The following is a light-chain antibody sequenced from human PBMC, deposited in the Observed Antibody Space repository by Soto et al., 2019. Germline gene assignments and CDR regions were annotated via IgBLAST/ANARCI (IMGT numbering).Light chain of an antibody. CDR1: RSNIGNNP. CDR3: EAWDDSLNGYV. Sequence: QSVLTQPPSASGTPGQRVTISCSGSRSNIGNNPVNWYQQLPGAAPKLLIHSNNRRPSGVPDRFSGSKSGTSASLAISGLQSEVEADYYCEAWDDSLNGYVLGTGTKVTVL. CDR2: SNN. J-gene: IGLJ1*01. V-gene: IGLV1-44*01.